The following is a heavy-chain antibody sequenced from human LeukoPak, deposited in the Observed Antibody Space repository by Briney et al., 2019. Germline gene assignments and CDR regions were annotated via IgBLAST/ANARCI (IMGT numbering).Heavy chain of an antibody. D-gene: IGHD3-16*02. CDR1: GYTFTSYD. CDR3: ARGSSRLITFGGVIVYYFDY. J-gene: IGHJ4*02. Sequence: GASVKVSCKASGYTFTSYDVNWVRQATGQGLEWMGWMNPNSGNTGYAQKFRGRVTMTRNTSISTAYMELSSLRSEDTAVYYCARGSSRLITFGGVIVYYFDYWGQGTLVTVSS. V-gene: IGHV1-8*01. CDR2: MNPNSGNT.